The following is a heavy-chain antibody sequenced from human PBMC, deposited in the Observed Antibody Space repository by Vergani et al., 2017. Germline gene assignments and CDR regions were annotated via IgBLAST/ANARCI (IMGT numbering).Heavy chain of an antibody. CDR1: GFTFSSYW. CDR3: AREYPGITMIVVADAFDI. J-gene: IGHJ3*02. V-gene: IGHV3-7*01. D-gene: IGHD3-22*01. Sequence: EVQLVESGGGLVKPGGSLRLSCAASGFTFSSYWMSWVRQAPGKGLEWVANIKQDGSEKYYVDSVKGRFTISRDNAKNSLYLQMNSLRAEDTAVYYCAREYPGITMIVVADAFDIWGQGTMVTVSS. CDR2: IKQDGSEK.